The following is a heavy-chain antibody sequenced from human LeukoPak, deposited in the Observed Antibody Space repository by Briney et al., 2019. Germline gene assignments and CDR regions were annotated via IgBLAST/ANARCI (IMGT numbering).Heavy chain of an antibody. CDR1: GFTFSSYW. Sequence: GGSLRLSCAASGFTFSSYWMSWVRQAPGKGLEWVANIKQDGSEKYYVDSVKGRFTISRDNAKNSLYLQMNSLRAEDTAVYYCARRPHKGLPHFDYWGQGTLVTVSS. CDR2: IKQDGSEK. D-gene: IGHD3/OR15-3a*01. J-gene: IGHJ4*02. CDR3: ARRPHKGLPHFDY. V-gene: IGHV3-7*01.